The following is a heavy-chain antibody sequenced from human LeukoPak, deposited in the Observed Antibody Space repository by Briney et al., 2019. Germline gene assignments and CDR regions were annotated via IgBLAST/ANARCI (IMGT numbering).Heavy chain of an antibody. J-gene: IGHJ4*02. CDR2: IKSDGST. V-gene: IGHV3-74*01. D-gene: IGHD6-25*01. CDR3: FTLQRPFDY. CDR1: GSTLSGYW. Sequence: GGSLRLSCAASGSTLSGYWAHWVRQAPGKGLEWVSFIKSDGSTSCADFVNGRFTISRDNAKNTLYLQMNSLRAEDTAVYYCFTLQRPFDYWGQGTLVTVSS.